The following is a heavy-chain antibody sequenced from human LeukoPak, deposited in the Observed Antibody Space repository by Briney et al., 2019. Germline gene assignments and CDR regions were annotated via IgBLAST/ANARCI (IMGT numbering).Heavy chain of an antibody. Sequence: PGGSLRLSCTASGFTFGDYTMIWVRQAPGKGLEWVGFIKTKTYGETTQYAASVEGRFSISRDDSKSLAYLQMNSLKTEDTAMYYCAKGPLDYDSSSYYRYFDYWGQGTLVTVSS. V-gene: IGHV3-49*04. CDR1: GFTFGDYT. CDR2: IKTKTYGETT. D-gene: IGHD3-22*01. CDR3: AKGPLDYDSSSYYRYFDY. J-gene: IGHJ4*02.